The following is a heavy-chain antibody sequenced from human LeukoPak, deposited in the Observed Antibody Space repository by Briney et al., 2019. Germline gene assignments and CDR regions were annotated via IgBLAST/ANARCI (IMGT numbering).Heavy chain of an antibody. V-gene: IGHV3-7*01. Sequence: GGSLRLSCAASGFSFSENWMSWVRQAPGKGPEWVANISPDGNVAFHVDFVKGRFSISRDNAKNTLYLQMNGLRVEDTALYYCARDDHWGWDKWGRGTLVTVSS. D-gene: IGHD7-27*01. J-gene: IGHJ4*02. CDR3: ARDDHWGWDK. CDR1: GFSFSENW. CDR2: ISPDGNVA.